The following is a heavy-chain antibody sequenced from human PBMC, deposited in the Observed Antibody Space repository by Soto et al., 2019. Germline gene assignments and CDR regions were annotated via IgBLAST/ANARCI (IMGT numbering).Heavy chain of an antibody. V-gene: IGHV3-33*01. CDR1: GFTFSSYG. CDR2: IWYDGSNK. J-gene: IGHJ4*02. D-gene: IGHD3-22*01. Sequence: QVQLVESGGGVVQPGRSLRLSCAASGFTFSSYGMHWVRQAPGKGLEWVAVIWYDGSNKYYADSVKGRFTISRDNSKNTLYLQMNSLRAEDTAVYYCARDPNHYDSSGYYYYWGQGTLVTVSS. CDR3: ARDPNHYDSSGYYYY.